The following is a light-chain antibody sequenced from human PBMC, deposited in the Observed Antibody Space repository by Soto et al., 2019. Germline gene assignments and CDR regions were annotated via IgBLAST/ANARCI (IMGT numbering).Light chain of an antibody. CDR2: EAS. J-gene: IGKJ1*01. CDR1: QSFADYY. CDR3: HQCGTSPQT. Sequence: EIAMTQSAANLSLSPGERASLXCRASQSFADYYSAWYQQEPGQAPRLLNYEASSRAHGSPDRFSGGGSVTDFTRTISGLEPADFAVYFGHQCGTSPQTFGQGTKVDIK. V-gene: IGKV3-20*01.